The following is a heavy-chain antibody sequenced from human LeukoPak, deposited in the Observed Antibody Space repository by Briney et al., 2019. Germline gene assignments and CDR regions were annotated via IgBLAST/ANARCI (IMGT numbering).Heavy chain of an antibody. J-gene: IGHJ3*02. D-gene: IGHD5-18*01. CDR1: GGSISGSSYY. CDR3: ARGDTIQGWNAFDI. CDR2: IYYSGST. V-gene: IGHV4-39*02. Sequence: SETLSLTCTVSGGSISGSSYYWGWIRQPPGKGLEWIGSIYYSGSTYYNPSLKSRVTISVDTSKNHFSLKLSSVTAADTAVYYCARGDTIQGWNAFDIWGQGTTVTVSS.